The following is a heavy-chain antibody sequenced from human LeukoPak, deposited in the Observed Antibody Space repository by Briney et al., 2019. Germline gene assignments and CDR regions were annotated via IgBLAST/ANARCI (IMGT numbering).Heavy chain of an antibody. CDR2: ITENSSTM. D-gene: IGHD2-2*01. Sequence: GGSLRLSCEASGFTFSAYKMNWVRQAPGKGLEWVSYITENSSTMYYADSVKGRFAISRDNSKTSLYLQMDSLRAEDTAVYYCARDRCSSTSCKGRFDPWGQGTLVTVSS. J-gene: IGHJ5*02. V-gene: IGHV3-48*01. CDR1: GFTFSAYK. CDR3: ARDRCSSTSCKGRFDP.